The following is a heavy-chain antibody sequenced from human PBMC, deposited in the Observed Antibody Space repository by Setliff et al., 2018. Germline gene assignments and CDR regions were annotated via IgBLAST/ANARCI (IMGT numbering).Heavy chain of an antibody. V-gene: IGHV4-31*03. Sequence: SETLSLTCSVSGASISSDGYYWSWIRQYPGKGLEWIGYIYHSGSTYYNPSLKSRVTISLDTSENQFSLELTSVTAADTAVYYCARSRTIAVKGGVFAVWGRGTLVTVS. J-gene: IGHJ2*01. CDR3: ARSRTIAVKGGVFAV. D-gene: IGHD6-19*01. CDR1: GASISSDGYY. CDR2: IYHSGST.